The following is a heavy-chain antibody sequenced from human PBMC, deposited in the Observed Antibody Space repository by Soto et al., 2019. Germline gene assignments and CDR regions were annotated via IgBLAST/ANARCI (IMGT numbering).Heavy chain of an antibody. CDR2: INAGNGNT. CDR1: GYTFTSYA. Sequence: QVQLVQSGAEVKKPGASVKVSCKASGYTFTSYAMHWVRQAPGQRLEWMGWINAGNGNTKYSQKFQGRVTITRDTSASTAYMELSSLRSEDTAVYYWARSITIFGVVIYFDLWGRGTLVTVSS. CDR3: ARSITIFGVVIYFDL. J-gene: IGHJ2*01. V-gene: IGHV1-3*01. D-gene: IGHD3-3*01.